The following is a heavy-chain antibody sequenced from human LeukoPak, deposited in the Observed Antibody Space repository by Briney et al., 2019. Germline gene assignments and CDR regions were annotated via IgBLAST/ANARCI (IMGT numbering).Heavy chain of an antibody. CDR2: ISSSSDSI. Sequence: PGGSLRLSCAASGFAFSNYGMNWVRQALGKRLEWVSYISSSSDSIYYADSVKGRFTISRDNAENSLYLQMNSLRDEDTAVYYCARAMRSGYDYWGQGTLVTVSS. V-gene: IGHV3-48*02. J-gene: IGHJ4*02. CDR1: GFAFSNYG. CDR3: ARAMRSGYDY. D-gene: IGHD5-12*01.